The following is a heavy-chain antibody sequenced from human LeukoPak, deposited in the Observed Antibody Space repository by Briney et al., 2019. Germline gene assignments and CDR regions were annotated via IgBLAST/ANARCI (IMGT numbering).Heavy chain of an antibody. D-gene: IGHD3-16*02. Sequence: SETLSLTCTVSGGSITFGSYYWTWIRQPAGQGLEWIVRIYTSGRTFYNPSLKSRVTISMDTSMNQFSLRLNSVTAADTAVYYCARARVIPASFDDWGQGTLVTVSS. V-gene: IGHV4-61*02. J-gene: IGHJ4*02. CDR2: IYTSGRT. CDR3: ARARVIPASFDD. CDR1: GGSITFGSYY.